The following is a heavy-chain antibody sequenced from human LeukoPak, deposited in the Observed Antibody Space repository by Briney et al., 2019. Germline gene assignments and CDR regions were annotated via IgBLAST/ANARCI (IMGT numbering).Heavy chain of an antibody. V-gene: IGHV3-30*02. CDR3: AKDPSSSWYEVDY. J-gene: IGHJ4*02. CDR2: IRYDGSNK. CDR1: GFTFSSYG. D-gene: IGHD6-13*01. Sequence: GGSLRLSCAASGFTFSSYGMHWVRQAPGKGLEWVAFIRYDGSNKYYADSVKGRFTISRDNSKNTLYLQMNSLRAEDTAVYYCAKDPSSSWYEVDYWGQGTLVTVSS.